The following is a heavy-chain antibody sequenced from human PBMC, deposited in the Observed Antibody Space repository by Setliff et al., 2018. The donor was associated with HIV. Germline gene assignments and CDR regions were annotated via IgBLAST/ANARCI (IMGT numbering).Heavy chain of an antibody. CDR1: GYIFTSQH. CDR2: INPNEIMA. D-gene: IGHD3-22*01. Sequence: ASVKVSCKTSGYIFTSQHLHWVRQAPGQGLEWMGFINPNEIMAHYAQKFQDRVALTRDTSTGTVYMELRSLRSEDTAVYYCARGFDRDSSGYRLFLDYWGQGALVTVSS. J-gene: IGHJ4*02. V-gene: IGHV1-46*01. CDR3: ARGFDRDSSGYRLFLDY.